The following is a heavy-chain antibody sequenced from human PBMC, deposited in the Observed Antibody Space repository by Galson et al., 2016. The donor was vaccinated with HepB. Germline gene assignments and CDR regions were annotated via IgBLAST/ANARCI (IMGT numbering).Heavy chain of an antibody. Sequence: SLRLSCAASGFTFRSYAMSWVRQAPGKGLEWGSAISGSGDTAFHTDSVKGRFTISRDNSENTLYPQMNSLRAGDTALYYCAKGVNQQHPYYFDSWGQGILVTVSS. CDR3: AKGVNQQHPYYFDS. D-gene: IGHD1-14*01. CDR1: GFTFRSYA. CDR2: ISGSGDTA. J-gene: IGHJ4*02. V-gene: IGHV3-23*01.